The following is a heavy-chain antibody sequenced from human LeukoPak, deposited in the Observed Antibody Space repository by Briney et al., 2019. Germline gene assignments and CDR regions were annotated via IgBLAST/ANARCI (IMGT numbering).Heavy chain of an antibody. Sequence: GASVKVSCKASGYTFISYFIHWVRQAPGQGLEWMGVINPNVGSTTNAQKFQGRLTMTRDTSTSTVYMELNSLRSEDTAVYYCARLTGATASPFDYWGQGTLVTVSS. CDR1: GYTFISYF. CDR2: INPNVGST. D-gene: IGHD1-1*01. CDR3: ARLTGATASPFDY. V-gene: IGHV1-46*01. J-gene: IGHJ4*02.